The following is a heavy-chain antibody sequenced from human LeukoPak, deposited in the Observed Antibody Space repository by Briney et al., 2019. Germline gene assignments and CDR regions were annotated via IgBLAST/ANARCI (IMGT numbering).Heavy chain of an antibody. D-gene: IGHD6-13*01. Sequence: PGRSLRLSCAASGFTFSSYGMHWVRQAPGKGLEWVAVISYDGSNKYYADSVKGRFTISRDNAKNTLYLQMNSLRAEDTAVYYCASVAAAGFSDYWGQGTLVTVSS. CDR2: ISYDGSNK. V-gene: IGHV3-30*03. J-gene: IGHJ4*02. CDR3: ASVAAAGFSDY. CDR1: GFTFSSYG.